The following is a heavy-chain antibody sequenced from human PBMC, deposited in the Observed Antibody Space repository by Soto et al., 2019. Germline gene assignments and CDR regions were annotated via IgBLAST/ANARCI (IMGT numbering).Heavy chain of an antibody. D-gene: IGHD4-17*01. Sequence: ASETLSLTCSVSPGSMRTYYWTWIRQSPGKGLEWIGQISHTGRTKYNPSLESRVTISVDTSRKQFSLNLSSVTAADTALYYCARDDTTGLFDFWGQGTLVTVSS. V-gene: IGHV4-59*01. CDR2: ISHTGRT. CDR1: PGSMRTYY. CDR3: ARDDTTGLFDF. J-gene: IGHJ4*02.